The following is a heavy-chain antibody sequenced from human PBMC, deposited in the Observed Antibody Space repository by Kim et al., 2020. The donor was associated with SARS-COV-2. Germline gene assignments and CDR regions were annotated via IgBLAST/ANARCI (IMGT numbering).Heavy chain of an antibody. CDR1: GFTFSSYE. V-gene: IGHV3-48*03. D-gene: IGHD2-2*01. J-gene: IGHJ6*01. CDR2: ISSSGHSI. Sequence: GGSLRLSCAASGFTFSSYEMNWVRQAPGKGLEWVSFISSSGHSIQYADSVKGRFTISRDNAKNSLYLQMNSLRAEDTGVYYCARGYCSITTCYGFYYFG. CDR3: ARGYCSITTCYGFYYFG.